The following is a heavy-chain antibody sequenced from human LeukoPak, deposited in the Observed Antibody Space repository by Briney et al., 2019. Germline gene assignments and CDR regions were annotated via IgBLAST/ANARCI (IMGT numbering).Heavy chain of an antibody. CDR2: ISSTSTTL. D-gene: IGHD3-9*01. V-gene: IGHV3-48*01. CDR1: GFTFSSSS. CDR3: ARLEEDYDILTGYYPRPDYGMDV. J-gene: IGHJ6*02. Sequence: GGSLRLSCAASGFTFSSSSMNWVRRAPGKGLEWVSYISSTSTTLYYADSVRGRFTISRDNAKNSLYLQMNSLRAEDTAVYYCARLEEDYDILTGYYPRPDYGMDVWGQGTTVAVSS.